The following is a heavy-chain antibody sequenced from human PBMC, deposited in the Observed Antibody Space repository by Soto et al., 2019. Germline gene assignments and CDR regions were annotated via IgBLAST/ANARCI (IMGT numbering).Heavy chain of an antibody. CDR1: GFTFSGSS. J-gene: IGHJ6*04. CDR3: QMLCNMAV. CDR2: MRSGAKNFAT. V-gene: IGHV3-73*01. D-gene: IGHD3-16*01. Sequence: EVQLVESGGGLVRPGGSLKVSCTVSGFTFSGSSIHWVRHSSGRGLEWVGRMRSGAKNFATEYGASMKGRFIISRDDSKNTDYLYMNSLTADNTADHYSQMLCNMAVCSNGTTV.